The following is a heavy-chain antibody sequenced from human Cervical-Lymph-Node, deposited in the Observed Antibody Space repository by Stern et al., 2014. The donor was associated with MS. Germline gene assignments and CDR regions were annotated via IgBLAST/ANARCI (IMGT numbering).Heavy chain of an antibody. V-gene: IGHV1-69*01. J-gene: IGHJ6*02. CDR2: IITGFGIA. CDR3: ARTYYYGSGSYSYYYYYMDV. CDR1: GGSFTSHA. D-gene: IGHD3-10*01. Sequence: DQLVESGAEMKKPGSSVKVSCTVSGGSFTSHAISWLRQAPGQGPEWMGGIITGFGIANYAQKFKGRITITADESTSTVNMELRSLRFEDTAVYYCARTYYYGSGSYSYYYYYMDVWGQGTTVTVSS.